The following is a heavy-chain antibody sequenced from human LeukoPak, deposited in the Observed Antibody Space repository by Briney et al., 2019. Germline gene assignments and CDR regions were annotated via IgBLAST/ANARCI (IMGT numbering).Heavy chain of an antibody. J-gene: IGHJ3*01. CDR3: AAKTFDV. V-gene: IGHV3-11*06. Sequence: GGSLRLSCAASGFTFSDYYMSWIRQAPRKGLEWVSYIGTSGTYKNYADSVKGRFTISRDNAKNSLYLQMNSLTVEDTALYYCAAKTFDVWGQGTMVTVSS. CDR2: IGTSGTYK. CDR1: GFTFSDYY.